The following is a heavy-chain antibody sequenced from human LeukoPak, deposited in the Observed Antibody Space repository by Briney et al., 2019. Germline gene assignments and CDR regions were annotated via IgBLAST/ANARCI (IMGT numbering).Heavy chain of an antibody. CDR1: GYSISSGHY. Sequence: SETLSLTCTVSGYSISSGHYWGWIRQPPGKGLEWIGYIYYSGSTNYNPSLKSRVTISVDTSKNQFSLKLSSVTAADTAVYYCARWSLSGYFDYWGQGTLVTVSS. D-gene: IGHD2-15*01. CDR3: ARWSLSGYFDY. J-gene: IGHJ4*02. CDR2: IYYSGST. V-gene: IGHV4-61*01.